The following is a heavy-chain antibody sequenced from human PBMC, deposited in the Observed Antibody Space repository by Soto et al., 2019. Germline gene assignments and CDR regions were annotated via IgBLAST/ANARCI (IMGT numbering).Heavy chain of an antibody. CDR1: GYTFTSYG. V-gene: IGHV1-18*01. J-gene: IGHJ5*02. CDR2: ISAYNGNT. CDR3: ARGHCSGGSCYYENWFDP. Sequence: ASVKVSCKASGYTFTSYGISWVRQAPGQGLEWMGWISAYNGNTNYAQKLQGRVTMTTDTSTSTAYMELRSLRSDDTAVYYCARGHCSGGSCYYENWFDPWGQGTLVTVSS. D-gene: IGHD2-15*01.